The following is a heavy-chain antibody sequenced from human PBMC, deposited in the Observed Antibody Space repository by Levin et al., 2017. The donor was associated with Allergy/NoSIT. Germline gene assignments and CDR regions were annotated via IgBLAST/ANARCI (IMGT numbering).Heavy chain of an antibody. CDR3: ARDDFMSGGNAFDI. Sequence: SCTVSGGSISSGGYYWSWIRQHPGKGLEWIGYIYYSGSTYYNPSLKSRVTISVDTSKNQFSLKLSSVTAADTAVYYCARDDFMSGGNAFDIWGQGTMVTVSS. V-gene: IGHV4-31*03. CDR2: IYYSGST. J-gene: IGHJ3*02. CDR1: GGSISSGGYY. D-gene: IGHD2-15*01.